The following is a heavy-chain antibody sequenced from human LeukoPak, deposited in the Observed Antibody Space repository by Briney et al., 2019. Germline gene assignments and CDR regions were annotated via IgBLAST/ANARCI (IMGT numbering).Heavy chain of an antibody. CDR2: ISSSSSYI. CDR1: GFTFSSYS. CDR3: ARDPDPLEGMPDGY. V-gene: IGHV3-21*01. J-gene: IGHJ4*02. D-gene: IGHD5-24*01. Sequence: GGSLRLSCAASGFTFSSYSMNWDRQAPGKGLEWVSSISSSSSYIYYADSVKGRFTISRDNAKNSLYLQMNSLRAEDTAVYYCARDPDPLEGMPDGYWGQGTLVTVSS.